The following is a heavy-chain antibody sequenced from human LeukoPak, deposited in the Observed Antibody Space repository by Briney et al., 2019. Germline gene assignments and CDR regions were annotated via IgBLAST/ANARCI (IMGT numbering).Heavy chain of an antibody. V-gene: IGHV1-18*01. CDR3: ARDLVGFYDFWSGYYTPSAFDI. CDR2: ISAYNGNT. J-gene: IGHJ3*02. Sequence: ASVKVSCKASGYTFTSYGISWVRQAPGQGLEWMGWISAYNGNTNYAQKLQGRATMTTDTSTSTAYMELRSLRSDDTAVYYCARDLVGFYDFWSGYYTPSAFDIWGQGTMVTVSS. CDR1: GYTFTSYG. D-gene: IGHD3-3*01.